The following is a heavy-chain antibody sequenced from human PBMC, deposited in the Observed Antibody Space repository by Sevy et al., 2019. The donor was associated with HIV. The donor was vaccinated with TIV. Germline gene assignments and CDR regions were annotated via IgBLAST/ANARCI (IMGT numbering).Heavy chain of an antibody. D-gene: IGHD3-16*01. J-gene: IGHJ6*02. V-gene: IGHV1-18*01. CDR3: ARGERYYGSNTWYYYGMDV. CDR2: ISAYNGNT. CDR1: GYTFTSYG. Sequence: ASVKVSCKASGYTFTSYGVIWVRQAPGQGLAWMGWISAYNGNTKYEQKFQGRVTMTTDTSTSTAYMERMSLRSDDTAVYYCARGERYYGSNTWYYYGMDVWGQGTTVTVSS.